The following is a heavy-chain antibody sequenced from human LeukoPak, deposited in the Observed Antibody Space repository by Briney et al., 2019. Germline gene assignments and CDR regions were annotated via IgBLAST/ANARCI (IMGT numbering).Heavy chain of an antibody. CDR2: IYYSGST. Sequence: SETLSLTCSVSGGSISNYYWSWIRQPPGKGLEWIGYIYYSGSTNYNPSLKSRVTISVDTSKNQFSLKLSSVTAADTAVYYCARDLGYSYGHGWFDPWGQGTLVTVSS. CDR1: GGSISNYY. CDR3: ARDLGYSYGHGWFDP. D-gene: IGHD5-18*01. J-gene: IGHJ5*02. V-gene: IGHV4-59*01.